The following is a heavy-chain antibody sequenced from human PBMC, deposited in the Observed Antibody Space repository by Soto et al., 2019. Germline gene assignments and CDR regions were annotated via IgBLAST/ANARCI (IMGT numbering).Heavy chain of an antibody. V-gene: IGHV3-53*01. CDR2: IYSGGST. Sequence: GGSLRLSCEVSGFSVTANYMSWVRQAPEKGLEWVSVIYSGGSTYYVDSVKGRFTISRDNAKNTLYLEMNSLRAEDTSVYYCVRGLGGSNTALDSWGQGTLVTVSS. D-gene: IGHD2-15*01. CDR3: VRGLGGSNTALDS. CDR1: GFSVTANY. J-gene: IGHJ4*02.